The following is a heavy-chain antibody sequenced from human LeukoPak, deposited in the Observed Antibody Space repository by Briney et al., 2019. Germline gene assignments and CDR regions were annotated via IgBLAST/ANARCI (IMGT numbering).Heavy chain of an antibody. CDR2: IYPGDSDT. J-gene: IGHJ4*02. D-gene: IGHD2-21*02. CDR1: GYSFTSYW. Sequence: GESLKISCKGSGYSFTSYWIGWVRQMPGKGLVWMGIIYPGDSDTRYSPSFQGQVTISADKSISTTYLQLSSLKASDTAMYYCARHEQLAYCGGDCYPDYWGQGTLVTVSS. V-gene: IGHV5-51*01. CDR3: ARHEQLAYCGGDCYPDY.